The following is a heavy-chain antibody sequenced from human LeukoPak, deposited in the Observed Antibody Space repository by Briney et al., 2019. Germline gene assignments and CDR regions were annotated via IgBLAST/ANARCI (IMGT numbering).Heavy chain of an antibody. CDR2: ISAYNGNT. J-gene: IGHJ4*02. D-gene: IGHD6-13*01. V-gene: IGHV1-18*01. Sequence: GASVKVSCKASGYTFTSYGISWVRQAPGQGPEWMGWISAYNGNTKYAQKLQGRVTMTTDTSTSTAYMELRSLRSDDTAVYYCVRDRSSSSYYSCWGRGTLVTVSS. CDR1: GYTFTSYG. CDR3: VRDRSSSSYYSC.